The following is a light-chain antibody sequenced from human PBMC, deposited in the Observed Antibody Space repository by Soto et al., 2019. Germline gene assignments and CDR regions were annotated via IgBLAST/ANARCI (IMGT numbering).Light chain of an antibody. CDR3: QQIYSAPLT. CDR1: QSITTY. Sequence: DIQMTQSPSSLSASVGDRVTITCRASQSITTYLNWYRQKPGKAPKLLIYAASSLQSGVPSRFSGSGSETEFTLSISSLQPEDFAXYFCQQIYSAPLTFGGGTKVEIK. V-gene: IGKV1-39*01. J-gene: IGKJ4*01. CDR2: AAS.